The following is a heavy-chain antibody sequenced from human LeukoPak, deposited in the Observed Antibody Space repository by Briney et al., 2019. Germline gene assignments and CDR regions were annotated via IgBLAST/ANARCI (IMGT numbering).Heavy chain of an antibody. J-gene: IGHJ5*02. V-gene: IGHV4-34*01. CDR3: ARQGGAAAGYNWFDP. CDR1: GGSFSGYY. CDR2: INHSGST. Sequence: SETLSLTCAVYGGSFSGYYWSWIRQPPGKGLEWIGEINHSGSTNYNPSLKSRVTISVDTSKNQFSLKLSSVTAADTAVYYCARQGGAAAGYNWFDPWGQGTLVTVSS. D-gene: IGHD6-13*01.